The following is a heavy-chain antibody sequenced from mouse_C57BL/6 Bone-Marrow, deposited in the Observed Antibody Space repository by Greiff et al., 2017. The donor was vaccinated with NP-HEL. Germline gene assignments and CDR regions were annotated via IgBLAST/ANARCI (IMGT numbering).Heavy chain of an antibody. Sequence: EVQVVESGGGLVKPGGSLKLSCAASGFTFSSYTMSWVRQTPEKRLEWVATISGGGGNTYYPDSVKGRFTIARDNAKNTLYLQMSSLRSEDTALYYCGRQYYGSRGYFDYWGQGTTLTVSS. J-gene: IGHJ2*01. CDR1: GFTFSSYT. D-gene: IGHD1-1*01. V-gene: IGHV5-9*01. CDR2: ISGGGGNT. CDR3: GRQYYGSRGYFDY.